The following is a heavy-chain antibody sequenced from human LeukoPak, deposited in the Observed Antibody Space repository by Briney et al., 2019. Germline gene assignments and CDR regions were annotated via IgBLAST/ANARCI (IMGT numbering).Heavy chain of an antibody. Sequence: GGSLRLSCAASGFIFSSYWIHWVRQAPGKGLVWVSRIYSNGITTNYADSVKGRFTIFRDNAKNTLYLQMNSLRVEDTAVYYCARAGSYRFDYWGQGTLVTVSS. J-gene: IGHJ4*02. D-gene: IGHD3-16*02. V-gene: IGHV3-74*01. CDR1: GFIFSSYW. CDR3: ARAGSYRFDY. CDR2: IYSNGITT.